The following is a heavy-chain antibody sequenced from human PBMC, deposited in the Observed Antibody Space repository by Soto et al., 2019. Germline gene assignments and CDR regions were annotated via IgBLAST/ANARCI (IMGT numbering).Heavy chain of an antibody. D-gene: IGHD6-19*01. J-gene: IGHJ2*01. CDR1: GFTFSSYS. CDR2: ISSSSSYI. CDR3: ARTPQQWLVYWDFDL. Sequence: EVQLVESGGGLVKPGGSLRLSCAASGFTFSSYSMNWVRQAPGKGLEWVSSISSSSSYIYYADSVKGRFTISRDNAKNSRYLQMNSLRAEDTAVYYCARTPQQWLVYWDFDLWGRGTLVTVSS. V-gene: IGHV3-21*01.